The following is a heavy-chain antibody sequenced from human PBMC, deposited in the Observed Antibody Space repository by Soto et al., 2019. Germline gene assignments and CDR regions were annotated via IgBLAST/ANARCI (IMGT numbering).Heavy chain of an antibody. Sequence: GESLKISCMGGGYRFSIYWIGWVRQMPGKGLEWMGIIYPEDSNTTYSPAFQGQVSISADKSISTAYLQWSSLKASDTAMYYCARLECSSSSGEPMETWSQGTTVTISS. CDR2: IYPEDSNT. J-gene: IGHJ6*02. CDR1: GYRFSIYW. D-gene: IGHD3-10*01. CDR3: ARLECSSSSGEPMET. V-gene: IGHV5-51*01.